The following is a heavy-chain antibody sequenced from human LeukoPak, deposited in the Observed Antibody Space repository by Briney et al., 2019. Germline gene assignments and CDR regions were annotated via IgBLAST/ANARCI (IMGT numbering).Heavy chain of an antibody. J-gene: IGHJ4*02. CDR3: AKAAFSGYGDVGYPN. CDR1: GFTFSSYG. CDR2: ISYDGSNK. Sequence: GGSLRLSCAASGFTFSSYGMHWVRQAPGKGLEWVAVISYDGSNKYYADSVKGRFTISRDNSKNTLYLQMNSLRAEDTAVYYCAKAAFSGYGDVGYPNWGQGTLVTVSS. D-gene: IGHD3-10*01. V-gene: IGHV3-30*18.